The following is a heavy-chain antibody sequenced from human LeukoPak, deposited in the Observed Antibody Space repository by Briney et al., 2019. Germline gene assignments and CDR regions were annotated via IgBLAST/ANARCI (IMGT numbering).Heavy chain of an antibody. CDR1: GGSISSSSYY. D-gene: IGHD5-24*01. Sequence: SETLSLTCTVSGGSISSSSYYWGWIRQPPGKGLEWIGSIYYSGCTNYNPSLKSRVTISVDTSKNQFSLKLSSVTAADTAVYYCARVAKMASRPHLFDYWGQGTLVTVSS. J-gene: IGHJ4*02. V-gene: IGHV4-39*07. CDR3: ARVAKMASRPHLFDY. CDR2: IYYSGCT.